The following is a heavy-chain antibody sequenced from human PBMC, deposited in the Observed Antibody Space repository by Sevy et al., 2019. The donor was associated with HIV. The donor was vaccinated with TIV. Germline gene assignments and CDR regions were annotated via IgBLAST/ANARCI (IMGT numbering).Heavy chain of an antibody. V-gene: IGHV3-15*07. Sequence: GGSLRLSCAASGFTFSNSWMNWVRQAPGKGLEWVGRIKSKTDGGTTDYAAPVKGRFTISRDDSKNTLYLQMNSLKTEDTAVYYCTTDGGGYNYGYSFDYWGQGTLVTVSS. CDR1: GFTFSNSW. CDR3: TTDGGGYNYGYSFDY. CDR2: IKSKTDGGTT. J-gene: IGHJ4*02. D-gene: IGHD5-18*01.